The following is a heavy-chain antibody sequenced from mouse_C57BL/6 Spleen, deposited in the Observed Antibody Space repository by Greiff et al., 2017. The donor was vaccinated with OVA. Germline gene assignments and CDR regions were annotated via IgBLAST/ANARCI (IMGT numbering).Heavy chain of an antibody. D-gene: IGHD1-1*02. CDR2: INYDGSST. CDR3: AGGVGRYMDV. J-gene: IGHJ1*03. Sequence: EVKLVESEGGLVQPGSSMKLSCTASGFTFSDYYMAWVRQVPAKGLEWVANINYDGSSTNYLDSLKSRFIISRDNAKNILYLQMSSLTSEDTATYFCAGGVGRYMDVWGTGTTVTVSS. V-gene: IGHV5-16*01. CDR1: GFTFSDYY.